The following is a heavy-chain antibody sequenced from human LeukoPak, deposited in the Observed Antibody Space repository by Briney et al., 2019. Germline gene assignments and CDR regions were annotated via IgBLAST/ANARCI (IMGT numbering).Heavy chain of an antibody. Sequence: GGSLRLSCAASGFTFSSYDMHWVRQAPGRGLEWVAFILSDGNDKYYADSVKGRFTISRDNSKDTLDLQMNSLRAEDTAVYYCAKDRTSSWSWDYWGQGTLVIVSS. CDR2: ILSDGNDK. D-gene: IGHD2-2*01. V-gene: IGHV3-30*18. J-gene: IGHJ4*02. CDR1: GFTFSSYD. CDR3: AKDRTSSWSWDY.